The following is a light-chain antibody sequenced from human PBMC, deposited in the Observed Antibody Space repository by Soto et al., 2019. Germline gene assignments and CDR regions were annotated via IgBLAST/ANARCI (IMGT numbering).Light chain of an antibody. V-gene: IGLV3-21*02. Sequence: SYELTPPPSVSVSPGQTASITCGGDNIGTKSVHWYQQRPGQAPVLVVYDDKKRPSGIPERFSGSNSGNTATLTISRVETGDEADYYCQVCERFSDHNFVFGDGTKVTVL. CDR3: QVCERFSDHNFV. J-gene: IGLJ1*01. CDR2: DDK. CDR1: NIGTKS.